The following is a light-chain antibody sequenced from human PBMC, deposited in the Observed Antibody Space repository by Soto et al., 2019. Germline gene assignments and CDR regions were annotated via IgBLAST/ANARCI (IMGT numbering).Light chain of an antibody. CDR2: GAS. Sequence: EIVLTQSPGTLSLSPGESATLSCRASQSLSNSYLAWYQQKPGQAPRLLIYGASSRATGIPDRFSGSGSGTDFILTISRLEPEDFAIYYCQQYGSAPRLTFGGGTKVDIK. CDR3: QQYGSAPRLT. CDR1: QSLSNSY. V-gene: IGKV3-20*01. J-gene: IGKJ4*01.